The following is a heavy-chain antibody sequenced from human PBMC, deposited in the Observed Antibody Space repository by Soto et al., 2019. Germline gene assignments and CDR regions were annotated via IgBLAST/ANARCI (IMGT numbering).Heavy chain of an antibody. J-gene: IGHJ6*02. D-gene: IGHD3-22*01. CDR2: IKQDGSEE. CDR1: GLTFSTLW. Sequence: EVQLVESGGDLVQPGGSLRLSCSVSGLTFSTLWMTWVRQAPGRGLEWVANIKQDGSEEYYVDSVKGRFAISRDNSKNTLYLQMNSLRAEDTAVYYCAKDTYLDYSDSSGYYPWYYYGLDVWGQGTTVTVSS. V-gene: IGHV3-7*03. CDR3: AKDTYLDYSDSSGYYPWYYYGLDV.